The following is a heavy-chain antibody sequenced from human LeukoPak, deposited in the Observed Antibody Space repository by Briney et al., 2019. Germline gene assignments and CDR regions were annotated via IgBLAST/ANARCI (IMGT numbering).Heavy chain of an antibody. V-gene: IGHV1-69*13. D-gene: IGHD3-22*01. CDR1: GGSFSRYA. CDR2: IIPIFGTA. CDR3: ARGSGETGGYYYVY. J-gene: IGHJ4*02. Sequence: GASVKVPCKASGGSFSRYAISWVRQAPGQGLEWMGGIIPIFGTANYAQKFQGRVTITADESTRTAYMELRTLRSEDTAIYYCARGSGETGGYYYVYWGRGTPVTVSS.